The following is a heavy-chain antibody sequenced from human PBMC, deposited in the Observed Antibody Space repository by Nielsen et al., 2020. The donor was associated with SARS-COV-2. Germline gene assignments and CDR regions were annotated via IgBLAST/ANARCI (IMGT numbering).Heavy chain of an antibody. D-gene: IGHD6-13*01. Sequence: GESLKISCAASGFTFDDYAMHWVRQAPGKGLEWVAVISYDGSNRYYADSVEGRFTISRDNSKNSLYLQMNSLRAEDTALYYCAKAPNPLAAAGYYYFDYWGQGTLVTVSS. V-gene: IGHV3-30-3*01. CDR3: AKAPNPLAAAGYYYFDY. CDR2: ISYDGSNR. CDR1: GFTFDDYA. J-gene: IGHJ4*02.